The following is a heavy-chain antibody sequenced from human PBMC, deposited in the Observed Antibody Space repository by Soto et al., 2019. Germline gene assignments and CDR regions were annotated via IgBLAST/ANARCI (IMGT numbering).Heavy chain of an antibody. CDR3: ARDRFEAAVAGTKNWFDP. D-gene: IGHD6-19*01. CDR1: GYTFTSYG. J-gene: IGHJ5*02. V-gene: IGHV1-18*01. Sequence: ASVKVSCKASGYTFTSYGISWVRQAPGQGLEWMGWISAYNGNTNYAQKLQGRVTMTTDTSTSTAYMELRSLRSDDTAVYYCARDRFEAAVAGTKNWFDPWGQGTLVTVSS. CDR2: ISAYNGNT.